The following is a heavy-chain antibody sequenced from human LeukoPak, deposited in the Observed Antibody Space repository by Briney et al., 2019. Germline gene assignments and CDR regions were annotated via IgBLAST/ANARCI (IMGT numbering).Heavy chain of an antibody. CDR3: AGGITSWGDY. CDR2: INLSGST. Sequence: ETLSLTCAVYGGSFSGYFWSWIRQPPGKGLEWIGEINLSGSTNYNPSLKSRVTISVDTSKNQFSLKVTSVTAADTAVYYCAGGITSWGDYWGQGTLVTVSS. V-gene: IGHV4-34*01. D-gene: IGHD3-16*01. CDR1: GGSFSGYF. J-gene: IGHJ4*02.